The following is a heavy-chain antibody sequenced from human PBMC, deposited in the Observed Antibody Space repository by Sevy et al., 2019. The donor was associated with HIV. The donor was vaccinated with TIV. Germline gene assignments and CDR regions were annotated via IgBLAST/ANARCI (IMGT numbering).Heavy chain of an antibody. D-gene: IGHD3-16*01. CDR1: GFSLTTSD. Sequence: GGSLRLSCAASGFSLTTSDMHWVRQAPGKGLEWVAYVRNDGSNKYYADSVRDRFTIYRDSSKNTLYLQMNSLRDEDTAIYYCARGRNSTEECLDEPDYYYGLDVWGQGTPVTVSS. CDR3: ARGRNSTEECLDEPDYYYGLDV. CDR2: VRNDGSNK. J-gene: IGHJ6*02. V-gene: IGHV3-30*02.